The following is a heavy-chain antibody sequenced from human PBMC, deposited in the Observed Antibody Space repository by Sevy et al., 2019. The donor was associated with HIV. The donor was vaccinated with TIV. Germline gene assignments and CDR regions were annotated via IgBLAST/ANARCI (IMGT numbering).Heavy chain of an antibody. CDR2: MYSGGSP. CDR3: ARGYCGGGSCTAFDP. J-gene: IGHJ5*02. CDR1: GFSISNNY. D-gene: IGHD2-15*01. V-gene: IGHV3-53*01. Sequence: GGSLRLSCAASGFSISNNYRAWVRQAPGKGLEWVSVMYSGGSPYSEDPVKGRFALSRDMSKNTVYLQMNSLRAEDTAVYYCARGYCGGGSCTAFDPWGQGILVTVSS.